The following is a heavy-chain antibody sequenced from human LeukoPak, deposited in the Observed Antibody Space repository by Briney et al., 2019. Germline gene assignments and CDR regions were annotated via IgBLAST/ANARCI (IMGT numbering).Heavy chain of an antibody. D-gene: IGHD3-22*01. Sequence: GESLQISCKGSGYSFTSYWIGWVRQMPGKGLEWMGIIYPGDSDTRYSPSFQGQVTISADKSISTAYLQWSSLKASDTAMYYCARPSYYYDSSGYYSLDAFDIWGQGTMVTVSS. CDR3: ARPSYYYDSSGYYSLDAFDI. J-gene: IGHJ3*02. V-gene: IGHV5-51*01. CDR1: GYSFTSYW. CDR2: IYPGDSDT.